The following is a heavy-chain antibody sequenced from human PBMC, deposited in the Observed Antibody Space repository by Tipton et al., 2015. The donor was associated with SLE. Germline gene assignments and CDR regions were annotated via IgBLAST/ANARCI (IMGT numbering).Heavy chain of an antibody. CDR1: GIAFRNYT. CDR2: ISPSNTYI. D-gene: IGHD1-26*01. CDR3: ARGRSGANWGGWFDP. V-gene: IGHV3-21*03. Sequence: SLRLSCAASGIAFRNYTMNWVRPAPGKGLEWVSSISPSNTYIYYGDSVKGRFTISRDNAKNFLYLQMDSLRVDDTALYFCARGRSGANWGGWFDPWGHGAMVTVSS. J-gene: IGHJ5*02.